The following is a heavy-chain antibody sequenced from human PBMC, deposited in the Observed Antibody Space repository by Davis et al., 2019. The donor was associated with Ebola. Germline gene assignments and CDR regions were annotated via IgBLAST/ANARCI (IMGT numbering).Heavy chain of an antibody. CDR2: VGTDTGDI. V-gene: IGHV1-18*01. D-gene: IGHD2-15*01. CDR1: GYRFTSYY. CDR3: ATGSASYSYFDY. Sequence: ASVKVSCKASGYRFTSYYIAWVRQAPGQGLEWVGWVGTDTGDIKYAQRFQGRLIMTVDSFTATAYLDLANLTPGDTAVYYCATGSASYSYFDYWGQGTLVNVSS. J-gene: IGHJ4*02.